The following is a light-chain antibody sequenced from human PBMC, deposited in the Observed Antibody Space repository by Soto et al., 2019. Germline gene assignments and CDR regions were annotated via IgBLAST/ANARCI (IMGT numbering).Light chain of an antibody. CDR1: QSVSSSY. J-gene: IGKJ1*01. CDR3: QQYGSSPPVT. CDR2: GAS. Sequence: VLTQSPGTLSLSPGERATLSCRASQSVSSSYLAWYQQKPGQAPRLLIYGASSRATGIPDRFSGSGSGTDFTLTISRLEPEDFAVYYCQQYGSSPPVTFGQGTKVDIK. V-gene: IGKV3-20*01.